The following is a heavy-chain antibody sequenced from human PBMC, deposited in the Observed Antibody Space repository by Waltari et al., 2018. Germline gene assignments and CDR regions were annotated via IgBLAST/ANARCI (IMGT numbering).Heavy chain of an antibody. J-gene: IGHJ4*02. V-gene: IGHV3-49*04. CDR1: GFTFADYA. CDR3: TSPHDSSGYSPGDLDY. CDR2: IRGKSYGGTT. Sequence: EVQLVESGGGCVQPGRSLRLSCTYRGFTFADYAITWVRQAPGKGLEWVGFIRGKSYGGTTEYASSVKDRFIISRDDSKSIAYLQMNNLKIEDTAVYFCTSPHDSSGYSPGDLDYWGQGTLVTVSS. D-gene: IGHD3-22*01.